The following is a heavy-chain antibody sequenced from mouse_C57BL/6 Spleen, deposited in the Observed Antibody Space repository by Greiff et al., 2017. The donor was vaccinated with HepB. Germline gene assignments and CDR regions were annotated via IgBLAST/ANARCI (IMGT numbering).Heavy chain of an antibody. J-gene: IGHJ4*01. CDR2: ISYSGST. Sequence: EVQLQQSGPGMVKPSQSLSLTCTVTGYSITSGYDWHWIRHFPGNKLEWMGYISYSGSTNYNPSIKSRISITNDTSKTHFFLKLNTVTTEDTATYYCARVGDLSSAMDYWGPGTSVTVSS. CDR1: GYSITSGYD. D-gene: IGHD2-3*01. CDR3: ARVGDLSSAMDY. V-gene: IGHV3-1*01.